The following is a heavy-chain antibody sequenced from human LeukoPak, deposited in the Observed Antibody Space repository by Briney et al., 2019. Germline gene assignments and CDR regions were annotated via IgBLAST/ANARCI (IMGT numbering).Heavy chain of an antibody. Sequence: ASVKVSCKASGGTFSSYAISWVRQAPGQGLEWMGGIIPIFGTANYAQKFQGRVTITADKSTSTAYMELSSLRSEDTAVYYCARGRLTIFGVHYYYYMDVWGKGTTVTVSS. CDR3: ARGRLTIFGVHYYYYMDV. J-gene: IGHJ6*03. CDR2: IIPIFGTA. D-gene: IGHD3-3*01. V-gene: IGHV1-69*06. CDR1: GGTFSSYA.